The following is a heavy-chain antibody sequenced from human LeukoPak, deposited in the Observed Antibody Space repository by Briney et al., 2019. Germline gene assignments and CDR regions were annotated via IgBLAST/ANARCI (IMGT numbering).Heavy chain of an antibody. Sequence: ASVKVSCKASGYSFVLYGISWVRQAPGQGPEWMGWISAYNGNTNYAQKLQGRVTMTTDTSTSTAYMELRSLRSDDTAVYYCARRYYYDSSGYYPYWGQGTLVTVSS. CDR3: ARRYYYDSSGYYPY. CDR2: ISAYNGNT. D-gene: IGHD3-22*01. J-gene: IGHJ4*02. V-gene: IGHV1-18*01. CDR1: GYSFVLYG.